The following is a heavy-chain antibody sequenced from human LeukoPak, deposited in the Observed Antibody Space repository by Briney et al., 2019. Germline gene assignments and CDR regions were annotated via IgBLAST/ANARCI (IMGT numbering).Heavy chain of an antibody. CDR3: ATPLDYYDSDGYHQGGD. J-gene: IGHJ4*02. CDR1: GYTFTSYY. CDR2: INPSGGST. V-gene: IGHV1-46*01. D-gene: IGHD3-22*01. Sequence: ASVKVSCKASGYTFTSYYMHWVRQAPGQGLEWMGIINPSGGSTSYAQKFQGRVTMTRDTSTSTVYMELNSLRAEDTAVYYCATPLDYYDSDGYHQGGDWGQGTLVTVSS.